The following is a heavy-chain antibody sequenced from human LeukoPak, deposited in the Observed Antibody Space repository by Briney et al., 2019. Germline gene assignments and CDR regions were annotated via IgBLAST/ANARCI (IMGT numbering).Heavy chain of an antibody. CDR2: ISSSDSTI. CDR3: AWMAAAYDFDY. Sequence: PGGSLRLSCAASGFTFSDLLMNWLRQGPGEGLEWISYISSSDSTIYYADSVKGRFTSSRDKADNSLYLQMNSLRAEDTALYYCAWMAAAYDFDYWGQGILVTVSS. CDR1: GFTFSDLL. J-gene: IGHJ4*02. D-gene: IGHD6-25*01. V-gene: IGHV3-11*01.